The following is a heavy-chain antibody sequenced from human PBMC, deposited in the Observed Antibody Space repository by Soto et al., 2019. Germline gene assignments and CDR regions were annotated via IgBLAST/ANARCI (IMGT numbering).Heavy chain of an antibody. CDR1: GCTFSNAW. J-gene: IGHJ6*02. D-gene: IGHD2-2*01. V-gene: IGHV3-15*01. CDR3: AKEGMVVPAASAGPTAELDV. CDR2: IKSKTDGGTT. Sequence: GGSLRLSCAASGCTFSNAWMSWVRQAPGKGLEWVGRIKSKTDGGTTDYAAPVKGRFTISRDDSKNTLYLQMNSLRAEDTAVYYFAKEGMVVPAASAGPTAELDVLGQGTTITVS.